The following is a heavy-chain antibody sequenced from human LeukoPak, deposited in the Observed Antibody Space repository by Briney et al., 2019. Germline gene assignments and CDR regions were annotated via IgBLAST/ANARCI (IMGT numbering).Heavy chain of an antibody. Sequence: AGGSLRLSCAASGFTFSSYAMSWVRQAPGKGPEWVSAISGSGGSTYYADSVKGRFTISRDNSKNTLYLQMNSLRAEDTAVYYCAKGDDPEPDSSGYYYASDYWGQGTLVTVSS. CDR3: AKGDDPEPDSSGYYYASDY. CDR1: GFTFSSYA. V-gene: IGHV3-23*01. J-gene: IGHJ4*02. CDR2: ISGSGGST. D-gene: IGHD3-22*01.